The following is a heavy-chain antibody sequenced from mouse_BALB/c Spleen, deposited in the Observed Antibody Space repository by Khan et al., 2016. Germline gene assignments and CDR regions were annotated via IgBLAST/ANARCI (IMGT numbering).Heavy chain of an antibody. Sequence: EVELVESGGGLVKPGGSLKLSCAASGFTFSDYYMYWVRQTPEKRLEWVATISDGGSYTYYPDIVKGRFTISRDNAKNNLYLHMSSLKSEDTAMYYGARERLRRGFAYWGQGTLVTVSA. CDR2: ISDGGSYT. V-gene: IGHV5-4*02. CDR3: ARERLRRGFAY. CDR1: GFTFSDYY. J-gene: IGHJ3*01. D-gene: IGHD2-4*01.